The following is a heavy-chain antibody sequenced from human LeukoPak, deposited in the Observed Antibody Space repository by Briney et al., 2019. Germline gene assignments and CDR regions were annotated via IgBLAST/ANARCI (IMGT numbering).Heavy chain of an antibody. D-gene: IGHD3-22*01. CDR1: GGTFSSYA. Sequence: ASVKVSCKASGGTFSSYAISWVRQAPGQGLEWMGRIIPILGIANYAQKFQGRVTITADKSTSTAYMELSSLRSEDTAVYYCARAAPYYYDSSGYSFYFGYWGQGTLVTVSS. CDR2: IIPILGIA. CDR3: ARAAPYYYDSSGYSFYFGY. J-gene: IGHJ4*02. V-gene: IGHV1-69*04.